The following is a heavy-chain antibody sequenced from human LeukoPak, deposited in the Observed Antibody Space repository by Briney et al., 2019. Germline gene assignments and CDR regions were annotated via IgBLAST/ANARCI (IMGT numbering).Heavy chain of an antibody. V-gene: IGHV1-18*01. J-gene: IGHJ4*02. CDR2: ISFYNGNT. CDR1: SSTFTSYG. D-gene: IGHD1-14*01. Sequence: ASVKVSCKAPSSTFTSYGISWVRQAPGQGLEWMGWISFYNGNTNYAQRLQGRVTMTTDTSTNTAYMELRSLRSDDTAIYYCARGSPNPPLDYWGQGPLVTVSS. CDR3: ARGSPNPPLDY.